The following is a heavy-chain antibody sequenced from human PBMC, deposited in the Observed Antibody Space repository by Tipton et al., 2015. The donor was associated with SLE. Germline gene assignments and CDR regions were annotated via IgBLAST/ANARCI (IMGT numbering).Heavy chain of an antibody. Sequence: TLSLTCAVYRGSFSGYSWTWIRQPPGKGLEWIGSIYHSGSTYYNPSLKSRVTISVDTSKNQFSLKLSSVTAADTAVYYCARPVAGTVYYFDYWGQGTLVTVSS. CDR3: ARPVAGTVYYFDY. CDR1: RGSFSGYS. V-gene: IGHV4-34*01. D-gene: IGHD6-19*01. J-gene: IGHJ4*02. CDR2: IYHSGST.